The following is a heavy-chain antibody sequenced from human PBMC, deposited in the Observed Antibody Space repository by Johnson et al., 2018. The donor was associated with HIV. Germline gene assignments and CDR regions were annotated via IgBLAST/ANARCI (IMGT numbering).Heavy chain of an antibody. D-gene: IGHD6-19*01. Sequence: VQLVESGGGVVRPGGSLRLSCAASGFTFSSFAMSWVRQAPGKGLEWVSAISGSGHSTYYADPVQGRFTISRENGRNLVYLQMNSLRAEDTAVYYCARDAGQWLDDAFDIWGQGTMVTVSS. CDR3: ARDAGQWLDDAFDI. J-gene: IGHJ3*02. CDR1: GFTFSSFA. V-gene: IGHV3-23*04. CDR2: ISGSGHST.